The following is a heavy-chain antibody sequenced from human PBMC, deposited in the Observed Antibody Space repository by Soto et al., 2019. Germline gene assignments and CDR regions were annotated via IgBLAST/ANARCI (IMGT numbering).Heavy chain of an antibody. Sequence: SETLSLTCTVSGGSISSGGYYWSWIRQHPGKGLEWIGYIYYSGSTYYNPSLKSRVTISVDTSKNQFSLKLSSVTAADTAVYYCAREGVVVAANYYYGMDVWGQGTTVTVSS. CDR1: GGSISSGGYY. CDR3: AREGVVVAANYYYGMDV. CDR2: IYYSGST. J-gene: IGHJ6*02. D-gene: IGHD2-15*01. V-gene: IGHV4-31*03.